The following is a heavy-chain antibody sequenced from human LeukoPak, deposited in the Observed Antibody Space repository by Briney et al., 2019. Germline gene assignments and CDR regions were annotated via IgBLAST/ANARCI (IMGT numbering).Heavy chain of an antibody. V-gene: IGHV3-23*01. J-gene: IGHJ4*02. CDR2: ISGSGGST. D-gene: IGHD2-8*01. CDR3: AKDRRYCTNGVCYPTNFDY. CDR1: GFTFSSYA. Sequence: GGSLRLSCAASGFTFSSYAMSWVRQAPGKGLGWVSAISGSGGSTYYADSVKGRFTISRDNSKNTLYLQMNSLRAEDTAVYYCAKDRRYCTNGVCYPTNFDYWGQGTLVTVSS.